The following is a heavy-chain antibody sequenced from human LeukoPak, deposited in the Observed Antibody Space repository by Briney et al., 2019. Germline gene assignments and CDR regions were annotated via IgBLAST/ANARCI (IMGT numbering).Heavy chain of an antibody. CDR3: ATFAYCGGDCYSGTSYFDY. CDR2: FDPEDGET. Sequence: SSVKGSGKVSGYGVTELAIHWVRQAPGKGLEWMGGFDPEDGETIYAQKFQGRVTMTEDTSTDTAYMELSSLRSEDTAVYYCATFAYCGGDCYSGTSYFDYWGQGTLVTVSS. D-gene: IGHD2-21*02. J-gene: IGHJ4*02. V-gene: IGHV1-24*01. CDR1: GYGVTELA.